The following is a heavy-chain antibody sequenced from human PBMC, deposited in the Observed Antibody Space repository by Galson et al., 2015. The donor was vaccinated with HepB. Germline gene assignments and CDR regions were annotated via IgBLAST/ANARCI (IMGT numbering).Heavy chain of an antibody. CDR2: MNPNSGNT. CDR3: ARGPGATGTTPYYMDV. CDR1: GYTFTSYD. V-gene: IGHV1-8*01. D-gene: IGHD1-1*01. Sequence: SCKASGYTFTSYDINWVRQATGQGLEWMGWMNPNSGNTGYAQKFQGRVTMTRNTSISTAYMELSSLRFEDTAVYYCARGPGATGTTPYYMDVWGKGTTVTVSS. J-gene: IGHJ6*03.